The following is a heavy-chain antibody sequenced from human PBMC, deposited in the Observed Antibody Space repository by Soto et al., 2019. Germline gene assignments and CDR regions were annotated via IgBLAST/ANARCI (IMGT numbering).Heavy chain of an antibody. Sequence: AGGSLRLSCAASKFSFNNYWMHWVRQVPGKGPAWVSRINHDGSKTEYADSVKGRFTISRDNTKNTLYLQMNSLRVEDTAMYYCVREPWGFSGTWYDYWGQGTLVTSPQ. CDR1: KFSFNNYW. CDR2: INHDGSKT. CDR3: VREPWGFSGTWYDY. V-gene: IGHV3-74*01. D-gene: IGHD6-13*01. J-gene: IGHJ4*02.